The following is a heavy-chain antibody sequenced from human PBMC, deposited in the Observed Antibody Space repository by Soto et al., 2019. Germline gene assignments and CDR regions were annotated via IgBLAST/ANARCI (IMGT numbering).Heavy chain of an antibody. Sequence: QVQLVQSGAEVKKPGASVKVSCKASGYTFTSYDINWVRQATGQGLEWMGWMNPNSGNTGYAQKFQGRVTMTRNTSISTAYMELNSLRFEDTAVYYCARVVLVRRPELGYWGQGTLVTVSS. CDR3: ARVVLVRRPELGY. CDR1: GYTFTSYD. V-gene: IGHV1-8*01. D-gene: IGHD3-22*01. J-gene: IGHJ4*02. CDR2: MNPNSGNT.